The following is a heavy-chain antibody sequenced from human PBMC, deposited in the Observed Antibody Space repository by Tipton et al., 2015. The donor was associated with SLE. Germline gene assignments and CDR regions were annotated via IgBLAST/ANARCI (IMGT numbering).Heavy chain of an antibody. V-gene: IGHV4-39*07. D-gene: IGHD1-26*01. CDR1: GGSISSSSYY. CDR2: IYYSGNT. CDR3: ARGSRVEEELDY. J-gene: IGHJ4*02. Sequence: TLSLTCTVSGGSISSSSYYWGWIRQLPGKGLEWIGYIYYSGNTYYNPSLKSRLTISVDTSKNQFSLRLKTVTAADTAVYYYARGSRVEEELDYWGQGTLVTVSS.